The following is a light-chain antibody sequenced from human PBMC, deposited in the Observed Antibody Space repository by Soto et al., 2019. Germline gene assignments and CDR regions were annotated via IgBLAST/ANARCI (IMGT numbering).Light chain of an antibody. V-gene: IGLV4-69*01. Sequence: QPVLTQSPSASASLGASVKLTCTLSSGHSSYAIAWHQQQPEKGPRYLMKLNNDGSHSKGDGIPDRFSGSSSGAERYLTISRLQSEDEADYYCQTWGTGTWVFGGGTKLTVL. CDR1: SGHSSYA. J-gene: IGLJ3*02. CDR2: LNNDGSH. CDR3: QTWGTGTWV.